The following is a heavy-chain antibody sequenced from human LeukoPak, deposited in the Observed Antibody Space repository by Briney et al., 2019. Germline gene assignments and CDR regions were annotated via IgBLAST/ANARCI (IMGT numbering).Heavy chain of an antibody. CDR3: ARIGYRSSSFDY. CDR1: GFTFSNYA. Sequence: GGSLRLSCAASGFTFSNYAMSWVRQAPGKGLEWVANIKQDGSEKDYVDFLKGRFTISRDNAKNSVYLQVNSLRAEDTAVYHCARIGYRSSSFDYWGQGTLVTVSS. D-gene: IGHD6-13*01. J-gene: IGHJ4*02. CDR2: IKQDGSEK. V-gene: IGHV3-7*01.